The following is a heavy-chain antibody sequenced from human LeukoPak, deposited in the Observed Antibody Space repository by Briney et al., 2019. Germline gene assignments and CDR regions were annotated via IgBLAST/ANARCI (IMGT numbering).Heavy chain of an antibody. J-gene: IGHJ5*02. V-gene: IGHV5-10-1*01. CDR1: GYTFTSYW. CDR3: AKLDPFDCGSSSCPDSNWFDP. CDR2: IGPRDSYT. Sequence: GESLRISCKGSGYTFTSYWISWVRQMPGKGLEWMGRIGPRDSYTNYSPSFQGHVTISADKSISTAYLQWSSLKASDTAMYYCAKLDPFDCGSSSCPDSNWFDPWGQGTLVTVSS. D-gene: IGHD2-2*01.